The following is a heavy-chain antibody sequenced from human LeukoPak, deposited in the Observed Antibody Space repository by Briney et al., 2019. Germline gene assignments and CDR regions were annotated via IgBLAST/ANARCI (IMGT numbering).Heavy chain of an antibody. D-gene: IGHD4-11*01. CDR2: ISSSSSTI. CDR3: ARVGTVSPYYYYYYMDV. J-gene: IGHJ6*03. V-gene: IGHV3-48*01. CDR1: GFTFSSYS. Sequence: GGSLRLSCAASGFTFSSYSMNWVRQAPGKGLEWVSYISSSSSTIYYADSVKGRFTISRDNAKNSLYLQMNSLRAEDTAVYYCARVGTVSPYYYYYYMDVWGKGTTVTVSS.